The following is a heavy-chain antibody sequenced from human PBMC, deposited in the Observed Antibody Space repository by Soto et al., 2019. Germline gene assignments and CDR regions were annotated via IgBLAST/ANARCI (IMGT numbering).Heavy chain of an antibody. J-gene: IGHJ6*02. D-gene: IGHD6-13*01. V-gene: IGHV3-30-3*01. Sequence: GGSLRLSCAASGFTFSSYAMHWVRQAPGKGLEWVAVISYDGSNKYYADSVKGRFTISRDNSKNTLYLQMNSLRAEDTAVYYCARDGPWDAAAGTDDYGMDVWGQGTTVTSP. CDR2: ISYDGSNK. CDR1: GFTFSSYA. CDR3: ARDGPWDAAAGTDDYGMDV.